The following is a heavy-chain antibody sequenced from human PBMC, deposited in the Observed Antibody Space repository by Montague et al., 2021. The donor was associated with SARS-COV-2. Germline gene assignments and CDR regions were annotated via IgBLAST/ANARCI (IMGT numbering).Heavy chain of an antibody. CDR3: ATQAGGFTSGSLDY. D-gene: IGHD6-13*01. Sequence: SETLSLTCTVSGGPIESGNWWSWVRQTPGKGLEWIGYIHHSGSTXYNPSLQSRVTMSLDTSRNQLSLKLSSVTAADTAIYYCATQAGGFTSGSLDYWGQGTLVTVSS. V-gene: IGHV4-59*08. J-gene: IGHJ4*02. CDR2: IHHSGST. CDR1: GGPIESGNW.